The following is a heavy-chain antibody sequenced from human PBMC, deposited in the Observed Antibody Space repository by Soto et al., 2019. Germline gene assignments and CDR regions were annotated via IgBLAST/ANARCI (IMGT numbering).Heavy chain of an antibody. J-gene: IGHJ4*02. CDR1: GGSFSGYY. CDR3: ARSEGFMVRGVIRYFDY. V-gene: IGHV4-34*01. CDR2: INHSGST. D-gene: IGHD3-10*01. Sequence: PSETLSLTCAVYGGSFSGYYWSWIRQPPGKGLEWVGEINHSGSTNYNPSLKSRVTISVDTSKNQFSLKLSSVTAADTAVYYCARSEGFMVRGVIRYFDYWGQGTLVTVSS.